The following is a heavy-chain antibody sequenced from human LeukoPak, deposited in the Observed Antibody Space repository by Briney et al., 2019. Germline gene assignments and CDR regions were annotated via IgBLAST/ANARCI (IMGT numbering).Heavy chain of an antibody. J-gene: IGHJ4*02. V-gene: IGHV4-39*01. CDR3: ARGPNWGLFDY. Sequence: KPSETLSLTCTVSGGSISSSSDYWGWIRQPPGKGLEWIGNIYYSGSTYYNPSLKSRVTMSVDTSRNQFSLKLSSVTAADTAVYYCARGPNWGLFDYWGQGTLVTVSS. D-gene: IGHD7-27*01. CDR1: GGSISSSSDY. CDR2: IYYSGST.